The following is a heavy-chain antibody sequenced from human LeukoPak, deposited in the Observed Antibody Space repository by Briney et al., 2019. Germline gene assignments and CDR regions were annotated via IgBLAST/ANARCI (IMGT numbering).Heavy chain of an antibody. CDR3: TRNSGWYGVS. CDR2: ILPIFGTT. Sequence: ASVKVSCKASGDTFSKFSISWVRQAPGQGLEWMGGILPIFGTTDYAQKFQGRVTITADKSTSTVYMEVSSLRADDTAVYYCTRNSGWYGVSWGQGTLVTVSS. J-gene: IGHJ4*02. V-gene: IGHV1-69*06. D-gene: IGHD6-19*01. CDR1: GDTFSKFS.